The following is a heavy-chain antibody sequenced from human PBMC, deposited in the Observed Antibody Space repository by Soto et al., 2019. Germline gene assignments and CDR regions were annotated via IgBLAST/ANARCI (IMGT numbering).Heavy chain of an antibody. V-gene: IGHV4-31*03. J-gene: IGHJ4*02. Sequence: SETLSLTCTVSGGSISSGGYYWSWIRQHPGKGLEWIGYIYYSGSTYYNPSLKSRVTISVDTSKNQFSLKLSSVTAADTAVYYCAREVMVAALYYFDYWGQGTLVTVSS. CDR2: IYYSGST. CDR3: AREVMVAALYYFDY. D-gene: IGHD2-15*01. CDR1: GGSISSGGYY.